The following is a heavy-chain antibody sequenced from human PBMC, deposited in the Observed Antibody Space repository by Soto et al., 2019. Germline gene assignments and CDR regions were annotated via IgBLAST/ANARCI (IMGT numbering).Heavy chain of an antibody. V-gene: IGHV3-30-3*01. CDR3: ARDFSSPDLEGSGSPLDY. D-gene: IGHD3-10*01. J-gene: IGHJ4*02. Sequence: GGSLRLSCAASGFTFSSYAMHWVRQAPGKGLEWVAVISYDGSNKYYADSVKGRFTISRDNSKNTLYLQMNSLRAEDTAVYYCARDFSSPDLEGSGSPLDYWGQGTLVTVSS. CDR1: GFTFSSYA. CDR2: ISYDGSNK.